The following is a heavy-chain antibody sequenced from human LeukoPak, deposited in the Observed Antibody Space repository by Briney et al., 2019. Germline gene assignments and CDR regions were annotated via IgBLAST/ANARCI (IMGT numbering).Heavy chain of an antibody. Sequence: GGSLRLSCAASGFTLSSYEMNWVRRAPGGGLEWISYISSSGTTIYYADSVKGRFTISRDNAKNSLYLQMNSLRAEDTAVYYCARYNYGRNFDYWGQGTLVTVSS. J-gene: IGHJ4*02. V-gene: IGHV3-48*03. CDR3: ARYNYGRNFDY. CDR2: ISSSGTTI. CDR1: GFTLSSYE. D-gene: IGHD5-18*01.